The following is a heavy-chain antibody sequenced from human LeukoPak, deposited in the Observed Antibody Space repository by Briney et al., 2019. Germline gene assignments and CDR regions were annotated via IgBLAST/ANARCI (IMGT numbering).Heavy chain of an antibody. CDR1: GFTFSSYG. Sequence: PGGSLRLSCAASGFTFSSYGMHWVRQAPGKGLEWVSSISDSSKYTYYADSLKGRFTISRDNAKNSLFLQMHSLRAEDTAVYYCARVLEAAAFDYWGQGTLVTVSS. J-gene: IGHJ4*02. V-gene: IGHV3-21*01. D-gene: IGHD6-13*01. CDR2: ISDSSKYT. CDR3: ARVLEAAAFDY.